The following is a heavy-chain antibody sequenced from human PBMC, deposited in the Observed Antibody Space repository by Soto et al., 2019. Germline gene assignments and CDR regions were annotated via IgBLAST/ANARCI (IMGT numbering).Heavy chain of an antibody. CDR2: TYYRSKWYN. CDR3: ARSPPKGTVTPDYFDY. V-gene: IGHV6-1*01. J-gene: IGHJ4*02. D-gene: IGHD4-17*01. Sequence: SQTLSLTCAISGDSVSINSAAWNWIRQSPSRGLEWLGRTYYRSKWYNDYAVSVKSRITINPDTSKNQFSLQLNSVTPEDTAVYYCARSPPKGTVTPDYFDYWGQGTLVTVSS. CDR1: GDSVSINSAA.